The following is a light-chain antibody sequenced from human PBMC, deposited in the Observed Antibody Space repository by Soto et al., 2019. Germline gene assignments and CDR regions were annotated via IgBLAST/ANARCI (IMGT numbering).Light chain of an antibody. CDR2: MAS. V-gene: IGKV1-5*03. J-gene: IGKJ4*01. CDR3: QQYDHVYPFT. CDR1: QSISNW. Sequence: DIQMTQSPSTLSASLGDRVTITCRASQSISNWLAWYQQKPGKAPQLFIYMASSLEGGVPSSFIGSGSGTEFTLTISGLQHDDFAIYYCQQYDHVYPFTFGGGTKVDIK.